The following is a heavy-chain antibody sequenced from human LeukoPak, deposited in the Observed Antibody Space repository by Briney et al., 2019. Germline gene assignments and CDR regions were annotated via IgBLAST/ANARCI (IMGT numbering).Heavy chain of an antibody. Sequence: GRSLRLSCAASGFTFSSYGMHWVRQAPGKGLEWVAVISYDGSNKYYADSVKGRFTISRDNSKNTLYLQMNSLRAEDTAVYYCAKSHLEYYYDSSGYYCAFDIWGQGTMVTVSS. CDR2: ISYDGSNK. CDR3: AKSHLEYYYDSSGYYCAFDI. D-gene: IGHD3-22*01. CDR1: GFTFSSYG. V-gene: IGHV3-30*18. J-gene: IGHJ3*02.